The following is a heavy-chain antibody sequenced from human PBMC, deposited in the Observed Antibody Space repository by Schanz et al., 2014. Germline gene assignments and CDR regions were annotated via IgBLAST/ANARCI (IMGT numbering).Heavy chain of an antibody. J-gene: IGHJ4*02. CDR3: ARDGVDAAAGGNY. CDR1: GYTFTSDS. D-gene: IGHD6-13*01. Sequence: QVQLVQSGAEVKKPGASVKVSCKASGYTFTSDSMHWVRQAPGQGLEWMGMINPSGGSTTYAQKFQGRVTMTRDTSTSTVYMELSSPRSEDTAVYYCARDGVDAAAGGNYWGQGTLVTVSS. CDR2: INPSGGST. V-gene: IGHV1-46*03.